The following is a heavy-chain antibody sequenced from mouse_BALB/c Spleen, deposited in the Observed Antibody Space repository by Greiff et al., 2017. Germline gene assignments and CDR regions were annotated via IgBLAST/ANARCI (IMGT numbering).Heavy chain of an antibody. J-gene: IGHJ2*01. Sequence: QVQLQQSGAELARPGASVKMSCKASGYTFTSYTMHWVKQRPGQGLEWIGYINPSSGYTNYNQKFKDKATLTADKSSSTAYMQLSSLTSEDSAVYYCARRGGYYGNYDPHFDYWGQGTTLTVSS. V-gene: IGHV1-4*01. CDR3: ARRGGYYGNYDPHFDY. D-gene: IGHD2-1*01. CDR2: INPSSGYT. CDR1: GYTFTSYT.